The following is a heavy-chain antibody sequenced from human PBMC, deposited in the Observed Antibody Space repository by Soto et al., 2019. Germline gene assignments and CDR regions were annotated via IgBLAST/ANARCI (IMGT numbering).Heavy chain of an antibody. V-gene: IGHV1-8*01. J-gene: IGHJ4*02. CDR3: AKVSRKGSAIDFDY. CDR1: GYTFSNYD. D-gene: IGHD3-10*01. CDR2: VNPNNGDT. Sequence: QVQLVQSGAELKKPGASVKVSCKASGYTFSNYDMNWVRQATGQGPEWIGWVNPNNGDTGYAQKFQGRVTLTTDSSTTTAYMELTSLRSEDTAFYYCAKVSRKGSAIDFDYWGQGTLITVSS.